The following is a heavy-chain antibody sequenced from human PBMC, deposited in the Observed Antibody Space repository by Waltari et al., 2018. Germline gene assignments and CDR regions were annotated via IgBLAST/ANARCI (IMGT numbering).Heavy chain of an antibody. V-gene: IGHV4-39*01. D-gene: IGHD5-12*01. CDR2: ISYAGTT. J-gene: IGHJ3*01. Sequence: QLQLQESGPGPVKPSETLSLTCSVSGGSIDTPKNYWSWIRQPPGQGLEWIGTISYAGTTYTNPSLRSLLTMSRDTSKNQLSLTLGSTTAADTAVYYCATYIGASVGTAAFDVWGQGTMVTVSS. CDR1: GGSIDTPKNY. CDR3: ATYIGASVGTAAFDV.